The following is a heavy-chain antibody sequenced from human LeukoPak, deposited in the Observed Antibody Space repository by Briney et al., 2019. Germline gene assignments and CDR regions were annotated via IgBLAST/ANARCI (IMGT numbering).Heavy chain of an antibody. CDR1: GYTFTSYG. J-gene: IGHJ5*02. V-gene: IGHV1-18*01. D-gene: IGHD4-17*01. CDR3: ARVKYGDYDVNWFDP. CDR2: ISAYNGNT. Sequence: ASVKVSCKASGYTFTSYGISWVRQAPGQGLEWMGWISAYNGNTNYAQKLQGRVTMTTDTSTSTAYMELRSLRSDDTAVYYCARVKYGDYDVNWFDPWGQGTLVTVSS.